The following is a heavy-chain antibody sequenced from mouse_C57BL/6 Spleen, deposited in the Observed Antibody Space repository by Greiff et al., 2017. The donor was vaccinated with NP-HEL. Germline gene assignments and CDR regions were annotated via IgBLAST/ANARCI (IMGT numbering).Heavy chain of an antibody. CDR1: GYAFSSYW. CDR2: IYPGDGDT. CDR3: ARATGAQGYFDY. D-gene: IGHD4-1*02. J-gene: IGHJ2*01. Sequence: VQLQQSGAELVKPGASVKISCKASGYAFSSYWMNWVKQRPGKGLEWIGQIYPGDGDTNYNGKFKGKATLTADKSSSTAYMQLSSLTSEDSAVYICARATGAQGYFDYWGQGTTLTVSS. V-gene: IGHV1-80*01.